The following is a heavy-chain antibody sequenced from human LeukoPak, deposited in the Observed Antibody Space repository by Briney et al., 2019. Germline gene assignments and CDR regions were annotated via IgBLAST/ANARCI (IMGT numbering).Heavy chain of an antibody. CDR1: GYTLTELS. D-gene: IGHD2-21*02. CDR2: IDPEDGET. Sequence: ASVKVSCKVSGYTLTELSMHWVRQAPGQGLEWMGGIDPEDGETIYARKFQGRVTMTEDTSTDTAYMELSSLRSEDTAVYYCTTDRSYCAGDCYVWFDPWGQGTLVTVSS. J-gene: IGHJ5*02. V-gene: IGHV1-24*01. CDR3: TTDRSYCAGDCYVWFDP.